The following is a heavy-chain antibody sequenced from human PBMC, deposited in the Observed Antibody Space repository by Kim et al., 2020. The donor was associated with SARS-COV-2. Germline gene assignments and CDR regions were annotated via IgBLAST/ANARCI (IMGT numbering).Heavy chain of an antibody. V-gene: IGHV3-74*01. CDR1: GFAFSIYS. Sequence: GGSLRLSCAGSGFAFSIYSMHWVRQAPGKGPVWVSHINSDSTNTTYADSVKGRFIISRDNVKNTLYLQMNSLRAEDTAVYYCARVLWNWGQGTLVTVSS. D-gene: IGHD3-10*01. CDR3: ARVLWN. CDR2: INSDSTNT. J-gene: IGHJ4*02.